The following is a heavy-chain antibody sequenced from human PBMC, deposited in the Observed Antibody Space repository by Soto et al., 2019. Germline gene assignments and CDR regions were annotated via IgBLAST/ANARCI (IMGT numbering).Heavy chain of an antibody. CDR2: ISYNGSNK. J-gene: IGHJ6*02. Sequence: PGGSLRLSCAASGFTFSSYAMHWVRQAPGKGLEWVAVISYNGSNKYYADSVKGRFTISRDNSKNTLYLQMNSLRAEDTAVYYCARDKSHGLGNYYYYGMDVWGQGTTVTVSS. CDR1: GFTFSSYA. V-gene: IGHV3-30-3*01. CDR3: ARDKSHGLGNYYYYGMDV.